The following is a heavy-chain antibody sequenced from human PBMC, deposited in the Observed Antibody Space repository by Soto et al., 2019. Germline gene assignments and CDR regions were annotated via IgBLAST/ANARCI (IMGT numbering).Heavy chain of an antibody. Sequence: MQLVESGGGLVKPGGSLRLSCEASGFIFSSYSMNWVRQAPGKGLEWVSSISPSRGSISYADSVKGRFTISRDDANNSLYLQLNGLRADDTAVYYCTRDEFSGYEDDAFDLWGQGTMVIVSS. CDR1: GFIFSSYS. D-gene: IGHD5-12*01. J-gene: IGHJ3*01. CDR2: ISPSRGSI. V-gene: IGHV3-21*06. CDR3: TRDEFSGYEDDAFDL.